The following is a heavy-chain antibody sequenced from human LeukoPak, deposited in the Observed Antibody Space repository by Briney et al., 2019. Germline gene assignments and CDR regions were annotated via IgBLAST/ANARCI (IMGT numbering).Heavy chain of an antibody. J-gene: IGHJ3*02. CDR2: INHSGST. CDR3: ARHFFVSVAGIISLPFYAFDI. Sequence: SETLSLTCAVHGVSFSDNYWNWIRQPPGKGLEWIGEINHSGSTNYNPSLKSRATISVDTSKNQFSLKLSSVTTADTAVYYCARHFFVSVAGIISLPFYAFDIWGQGTMVTVSS. CDR1: GVSFSDNY. V-gene: IGHV4-34*01. D-gene: IGHD6-19*01.